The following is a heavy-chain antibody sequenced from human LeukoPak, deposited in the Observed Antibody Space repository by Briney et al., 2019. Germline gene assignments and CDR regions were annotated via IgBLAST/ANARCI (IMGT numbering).Heavy chain of an antibody. CDR3: ARGIRSRPRGYCSGGSCYSGAFDI. V-gene: IGHV4-34*01. CDR1: GGSFSGYY. CDR2: INHSGST. D-gene: IGHD2-15*01. Sequence: PSETLSLTCAVYGGSFSGYYWSWIRQPPGKGLEWIGEINHSGSTNYNPSLKSRVTISVDTSKNQFSLKLSSVTAADTAVYYCARGIRSRPRGYCSGGSCYSGAFDIWGQGTMVTVSS. J-gene: IGHJ3*02.